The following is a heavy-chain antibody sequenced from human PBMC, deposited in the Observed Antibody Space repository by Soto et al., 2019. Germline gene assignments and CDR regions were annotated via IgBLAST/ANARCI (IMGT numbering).Heavy chain of an antibody. CDR1: GGSISSGGYY. Sequence: SETLSLTCTVSGGSISSGGYYWSWIRQHPGKGLGWIGYIYYSGSTYYNPSLKSRVIISVDTSKNQFSLKLSSVTAADTAVYYCALRLGGPGRLYFDYWGQGTLVTVSS. V-gene: IGHV4-31*03. J-gene: IGHJ4*02. CDR3: ALRLGGPGRLYFDY. D-gene: IGHD3-16*01. CDR2: IYYSGST.